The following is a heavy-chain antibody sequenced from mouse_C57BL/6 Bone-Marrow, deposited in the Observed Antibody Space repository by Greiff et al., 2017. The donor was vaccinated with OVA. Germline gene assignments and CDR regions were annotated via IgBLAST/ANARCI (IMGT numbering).Heavy chain of an antibody. CDR1: GYTFTDYY. Sequence: QVQLQQSGPELVKPGASVKISCKASGYTFTDYYINWVKQRPGQGLEWIGWIFPGSGSTYYNEKFKGKATLTVDKSSSTAYMLLSSLTSEDSAVYCCARYPLYYYGSSSWYFDVWGTGTTVTVSS. D-gene: IGHD1-1*01. V-gene: IGHV1-75*01. CDR3: ARYPLYYYGSSSWYFDV. J-gene: IGHJ1*03. CDR2: IFPGSGST.